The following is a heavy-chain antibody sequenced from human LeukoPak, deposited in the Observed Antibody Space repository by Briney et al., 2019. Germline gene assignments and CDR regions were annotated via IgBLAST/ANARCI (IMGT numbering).Heavy chain of an antibody. Sequence: SETLSLTCTVSGGSVSSGGYYWSWIRQPPGKGLEWIAYIYYSGSTNYSPSLKSRVTLSVDTSKNQFSLKLSSVTAADTAVYYCARLVVTATYHFDYWGQGTLVTVSS. V-gene: IGHV4-61*08. CDR1: GGSVSSGGYY. J-gene: IGHJ4*02. CDR2: IYYSGST. D-gene: IGHD2-21*02. CDR3: ARLVVTATYHFDY.